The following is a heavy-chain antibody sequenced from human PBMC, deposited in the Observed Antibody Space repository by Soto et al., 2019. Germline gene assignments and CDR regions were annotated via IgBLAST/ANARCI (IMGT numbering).Heavy chain of an antibody. CDR2: IYTDGSIT. CDR3: ARENFHKLDV. V-gene: IGHV3-74*01. Sequence: GGSLRLSCAASGFSVSGSYMGWVRQAPGKGLVWVSRIYTDGSITTYADSVRGRFTIYRDNAKNTLYLQMNSLTAEDTAVYYCARENFHKLDVWGQXTTVTVSS. CDR1: GFSVSGSY. J-gene: IGHJ6*02.